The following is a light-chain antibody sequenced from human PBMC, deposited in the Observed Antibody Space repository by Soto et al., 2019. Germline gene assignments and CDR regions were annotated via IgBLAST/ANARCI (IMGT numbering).Light chain of an antibody. V-gene: IGLV2-14*01. CDR2: DVR. CDR1: SSDVGGYNS. J-gene: IGLJ1*01. CDR3: SSYTTSTTYV. Sequence: VLTQPASVSGSPGQSITISCTGTSSDVGGYNSVSWYQQHPGTAPKLLIYDVRNRPSGVSNRFSGSQSANTASLTISGLQAEDEADYYCSSYTTSTTYVFGTGTKVTLL.